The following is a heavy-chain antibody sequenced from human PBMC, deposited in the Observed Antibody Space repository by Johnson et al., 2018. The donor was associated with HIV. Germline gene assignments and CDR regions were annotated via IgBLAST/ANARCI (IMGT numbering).Heavy chain of an antibody. CDR2: ISYDGSNK. D-gene: IGHD7-27*01. J-gene: IGHJ3*02. V-gene: IGHV3-30*18. CDR3: AKTNWVKLDDAFDI. Sequence: WVAVISYDGSNKYYADSVKGRFTISRDNSKNTLFLQMNSLRAEDTAVYYCAKTNWVKLDDAFDIWGQGTMVTVSS.